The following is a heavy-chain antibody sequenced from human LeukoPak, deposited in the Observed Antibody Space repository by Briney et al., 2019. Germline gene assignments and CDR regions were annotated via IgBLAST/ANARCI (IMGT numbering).Heavy chain of an antibody. D-gene: IGHD5-24*01. CDR2: ISYDGSDK. CDR1: GFTFSSYG. CDR3: ARDKDGYNYAYFQH. J-gene: IGHJ1*01. Sequence: PGGSLRLSCAASGFTFSSYGMHWVRQAPGKGLEWVAVISYDGSDKYYADSVKGRFTISRDNSKNTLYLQMNSLRAEDTAVYYCARDKDGYNYAYFQHWGQGTLVTVSS. V-gene: IGHV3-30*03.